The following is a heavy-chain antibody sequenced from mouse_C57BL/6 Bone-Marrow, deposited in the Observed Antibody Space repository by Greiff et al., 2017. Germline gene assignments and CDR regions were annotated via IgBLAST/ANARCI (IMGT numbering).Heavy chain of an antibody. CDR2: IYPRSGNT. V-gene: IGHV1-81*01. CDR3: ARYYYGYDRYAMDY. Sequence: VKLQESGAELARPGASVKLSCKASGYTFTSYGISWVKQRTGQGLEWIGEIYPRSGNTYYNEKFKGKATLTADKSSSTAYMELRSLTSEDSAVYFCARYYYGYDRYAMDYWGQGTSVTVSS. D-gene: IGHD2-2*01. CDR1: GYTFTSYG. J-gene: IGHJ4*01.